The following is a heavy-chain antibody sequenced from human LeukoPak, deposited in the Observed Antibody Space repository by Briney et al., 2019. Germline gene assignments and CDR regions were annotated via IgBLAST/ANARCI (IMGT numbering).Heavy chain of an antibody. Sequence: ASVKVSCKASGYTFTSYYMHWVRQAPGQGLEWMGIINPSGGSTSYAQKFQGRVTMTRDTSTSTAYMELRSLRSDDTAVYYCARDMDSGPDFFDYWGLGTLVTVSS. CDR3: ARDMDSGPDFFDY. J-gene: IGHJ4*02. D-gene: IGHD1-26*01. V-gene: IGHV1-46*01. CDR2: INPSGGST. CDR1: GYTFTSYY.